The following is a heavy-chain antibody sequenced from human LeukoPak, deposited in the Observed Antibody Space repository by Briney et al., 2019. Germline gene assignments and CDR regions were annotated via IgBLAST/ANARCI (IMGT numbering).Heavy chain of an antibody. J-gene: IGHJ4*02. V-gene: IGHV3-23*01. Sequence: GGSLRLSCAASGFTFSSYAMSWVRQAPGKGLEWVSAISGSGGSTYYADSVKDRFTISRDNSKNTLYLQMNSLRAEDTAVYYCAKSIVGATKGYFDYWGQGTLVTVSS. D-gene: IGHD1-26*01. CDR1: GFTFSSYA. CDR3: AKSIVGATKGYFDY. CDR2: ISGSGGST.